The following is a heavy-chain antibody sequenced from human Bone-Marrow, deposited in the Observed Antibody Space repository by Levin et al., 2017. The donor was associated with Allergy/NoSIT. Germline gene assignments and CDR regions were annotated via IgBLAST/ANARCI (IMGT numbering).Heavy chain of an antibody. V-gene: IGHV3-21*01. J-gene: IGHJ5*02. CDR2: ISSSGRYI. CDR1: GFTFSSYT. Sequence: SGGSLRLSCAASGFTFSSYTMNWVRQAPGKGLEWVSSISSSGRYIYYADSVKGRFTSSRDNAKNSVSLQMSSLRVEDMAIYYCAREFDYHGSGSYLETWGQGTLVTVSS. D-gene: IGHD3-10*01. CDR3: AREFDYHGSGSYLET.